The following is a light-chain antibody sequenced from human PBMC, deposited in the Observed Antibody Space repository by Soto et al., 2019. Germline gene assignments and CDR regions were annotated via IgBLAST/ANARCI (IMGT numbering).Light chain of an antibody. Sequence: DIQMTQSPSSLSASVGDRVTITCRASQGISNYLAWYQQKPGKVPKLLIYAASTLQSGVPSRFSGSGSGSAVTLTSSSLQPEDVAPYYCQKYNRAPHTFGQGTKLEIK. V-gene: IGKV1-27*01. CDR3: QKYNRAPHT. J-gene: IGKJ2*01. CDR2: AAS. CDR1: QGISNY.